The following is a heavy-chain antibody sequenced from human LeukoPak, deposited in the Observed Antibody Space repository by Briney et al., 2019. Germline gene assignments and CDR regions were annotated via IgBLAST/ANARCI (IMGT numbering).Heavy chain of an antibody. CDR2: IYYSGST. CDR3: ARTYYYDSSGYYYNDAFDI. J-gene: IGHJ3*02. V-gene: IGHV4-30-4*01. Sequence: SQTLSLTCTVSGGSISSGDYYWSWIRQPPGKGLEWIGYIYYSGSTYYNPSLKSRVTISVDTSKNQFSLKLSSVTAADTAVYYCARTYYYDSSGYYYNDAFDIWGQGTMVTASS. D-gene: IGHD3-22*01. CDR1: GGSISSGDYY.